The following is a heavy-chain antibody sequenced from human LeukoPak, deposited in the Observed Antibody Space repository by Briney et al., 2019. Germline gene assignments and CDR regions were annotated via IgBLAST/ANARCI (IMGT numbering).Heavy chain of an antibody. CDR2: IIPIFGTA. Sequence: GSSVKVSCKASGGTFSSYAISWVRQAPGQGLEWMGGIIPIFGTANYAQKFQGRVTITTDESTSAAYMELSSLRSEDTAVYYCARDSSYYDSGSYYDYWGQGTLVTVSS. CDR1: GGTFSSYA. V-gene: IGHV1-69*05. D-gene: IGHD3-10*01. CDR3: ARDSSYYDSGSYYDY. J-gene: IGHJ4*02.